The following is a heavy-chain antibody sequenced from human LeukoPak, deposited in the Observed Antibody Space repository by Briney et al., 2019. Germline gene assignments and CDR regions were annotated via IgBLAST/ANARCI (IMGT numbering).Heavy chain of an antibody. CDR2: IWYDGSNK. CDR3: AKSSGYSYGSGYSFDY. V-gene: IGHV3-33*06. CDR1: GFTFNSNG. Sequence: PGGSLRLSCAASGFTFNSNGMHWVRQAPGKGLEGVALIWYDGSNKYYADSVKGRFTISRDNSKNTLYLQMNSLRAEDTAVYYCAKSSGYSYGSGYSFDYWGQGALVTVSS. D-gene: IGHD5-18*01. J-gene: IGHJ4*02.